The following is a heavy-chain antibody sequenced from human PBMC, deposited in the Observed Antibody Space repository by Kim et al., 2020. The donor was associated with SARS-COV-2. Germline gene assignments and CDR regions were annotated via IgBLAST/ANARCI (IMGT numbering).Heavy chain of an antibody. J-gene: IGHJ4*01. CDR1: GFTFSSYG. D-gene: IGHD6-19*01. Sequence: GGSLRLSCAASGFTFSSYGMHWVRQAPGKGLEWVAVISYDGSNKYYADSVKGRFTISRDNSKNTLYLQMNSLRAEDTAVYYCAKNSRVAVAGTEFDDWG. V-gene: IGHV3-30*18. CDR2: ISYDGSNK. CDR3: AKNSRVAVAGTEFDD.